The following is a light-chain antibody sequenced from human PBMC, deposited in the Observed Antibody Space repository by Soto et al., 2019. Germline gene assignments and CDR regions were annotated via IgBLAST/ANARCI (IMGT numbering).Light chain of an antibody. Sequence: EIVLTQSPGTLSLSPGERATLSCRASQSVSSSYLAWYQQNPGQAPRLLIYGASSRATGIPDRFSGSGSGTDFTLTISGLEPEDFAVYYCQQYGSSPPYTFGQGTKLEIK. CDR3: QQYGSSPPYT. CDR1: QSVSSSY. J-gene: IGKJ2*01. V-gene: IGKV3-20*01. CDR2: GAS.